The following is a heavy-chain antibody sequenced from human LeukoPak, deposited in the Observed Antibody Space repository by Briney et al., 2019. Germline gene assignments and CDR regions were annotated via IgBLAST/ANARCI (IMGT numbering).Heavy chain of an antibody. CDR3: AKDGFRSHLSFAFDI. D-gene: IGHD3-16*02. J-gene: IGHJ3*02. CDR1: GFTFSSYG. CDR2: IRFDGSNK. Sequence: PGGSLRLSCAASGFTFSSYGMHWVRQAPGKGLEWVGIIRFDGSNKYYADSVKGRFTISRDNSKNTLYLQMNSLRAEDTAVYYCAKDGFRSHLSFAFDIWGQGTMVTVSS. V-gene: IGHV3-30*02.